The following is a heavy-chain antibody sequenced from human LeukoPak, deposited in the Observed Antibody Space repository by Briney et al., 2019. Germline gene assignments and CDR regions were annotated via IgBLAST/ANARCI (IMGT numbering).Heavy chain of an antibody. CDR2: IIPIFGTA. Sequence: SVKVSCKASGGTFSSYAISWARQAPGQGLEWMGGIIPIFGTANYAQKFQGRVTITADESTSTAYMELTSFRSEDTAVYYCARDATDCSSTSCYPEDAFDIWGQGTMVTVSS. D-gene: IGHD2-2*01. V-gene: IGHV1-69*13. CDR3: ARDATDCSSTSCYPEDAFDI. J-gene: IGHJ3*02. CDR1: GGTFSSYA.